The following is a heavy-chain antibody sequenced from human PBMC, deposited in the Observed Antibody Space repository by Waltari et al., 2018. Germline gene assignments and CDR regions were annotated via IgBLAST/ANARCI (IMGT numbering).Heavy chain of an antibody. CDR1: GGSISSGGYY. CDR2: ISFNGRT. Sequence: QVQLQESGPGLLKASQTLSLTCTVSGGSISSGGYYWTWIRQHPGQGLEWIGFISFNGRTSYNPSLRSRVSISLDTSKNQFSLHLTSVTSADSAEYYCARVLPPDRDTGHWGAVDYWAQGTLVTVSS. J-gene: IGHJ4*02. V-gene: IGHV4-31*03. CDR3: ARVLPPDRDTGHWGAVDY. D-gene: IGHD3-9*01.